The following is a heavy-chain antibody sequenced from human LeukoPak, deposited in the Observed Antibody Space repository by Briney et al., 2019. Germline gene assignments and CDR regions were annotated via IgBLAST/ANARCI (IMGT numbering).Heavy chain of an antibody. CDR3: ASSPMLSEWFFDY. V-gene: IGHV1-46*01. Sequence: ASVKVSCKASGYTFTSYYMHWVRQAPGQGLEWMGIINPSGGSTSYAQKFQGRVTITADESTSTAYMELSSLRSEDTAVYYCASSPMLSEWFFDYWGQGTLVTVSS. CDR1: GYTFTSYY. J-gene: IGHJ4*02. D-gene: IGHD3-3*01. CDR2: INPSGGST.